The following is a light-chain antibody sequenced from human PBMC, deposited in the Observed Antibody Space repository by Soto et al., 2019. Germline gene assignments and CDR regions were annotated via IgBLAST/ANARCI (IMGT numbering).Light chain of an antibody. CDR1: SSDVGGYNY. CDR2: DVS. CDR3: CSYAGSYPYL. J-gene: IGLJ1*01. V-gene: IGLV2-11*01. Sequence: QSVLTQPRSVSGSPGQSVTISCTGTSSDVGGYNYVSWYQQHPGKAPKLMIYDVSKRPSGVPDRFSGSKSGNTASLTISGLQAEDEADYYCCSYAGSYPYLFGNGTKLTV.